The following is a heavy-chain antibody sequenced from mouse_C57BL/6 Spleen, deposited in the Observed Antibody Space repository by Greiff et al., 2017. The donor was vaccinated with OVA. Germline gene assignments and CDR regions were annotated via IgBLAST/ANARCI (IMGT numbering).Heavy chain of an antibody. CDR2: INPNNGGT. J-gene: IGHJ1*03. V-gene: IGHV1-26*01. CDR1: GYTFTDYY. D-gene: IGHD2-4*01. CDR3: ARVLYDYDGSYWYFDV. Sequence: VQLQQSGPELVKPGASVKISCKASGYTFTDYYMNWVKQSHGKSLEWIGDINPNNGGTSYNQKFKGKATLTVDKSSSTAYMELRSLTSEDSAVYYCARVLYDYDGSYWYFDVWGTGTTVTVSS.